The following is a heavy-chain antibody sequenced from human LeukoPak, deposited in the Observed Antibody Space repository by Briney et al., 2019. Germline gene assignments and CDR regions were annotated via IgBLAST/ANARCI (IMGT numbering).Heavy chain of an antibody. CDR3: ARDLLGCSSTSCSPQKYYYYYYMDV. CDR1: GYTFTGYY. Sequence: ASVKVSCKASGYTFTGYYMHWVRQAPGQGLEWMGWINPNSGGTNYAQKFQGRVTMTRDTSISTAYMELSRLRSDDTAVYYCARDLLGCSSTSCSPQKYYYYYYMDVWGEGTTVTVSS. J-gene: IGHJ6*03. CDR2: INPNSGGT. D-gene: IGHD2-2*01. V-gene: IGHV1-2*02.